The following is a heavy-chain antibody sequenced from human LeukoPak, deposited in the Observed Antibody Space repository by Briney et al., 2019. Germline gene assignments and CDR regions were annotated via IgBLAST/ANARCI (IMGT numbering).Heavy chain of an antibody. CDR2: TYYRSKWFY. V-gene: IGHV6-1*01. D-gene: IGHD1-14*01. J-gene: IGHJ5*02. Sequence: SQTLSLTCVISGDSVSSNSAAWNWIRQSPSRGLEWLGRTYYRSKWFYDYAVSVKSRIIIDPDTSENHFSLRLNSVTPEDTAVYYCARDRMTGDNWFDPWGQGTLVTVSS. CDR3: ARDRMTGDNWFDP. CDR1: GDSVSSNSAA.